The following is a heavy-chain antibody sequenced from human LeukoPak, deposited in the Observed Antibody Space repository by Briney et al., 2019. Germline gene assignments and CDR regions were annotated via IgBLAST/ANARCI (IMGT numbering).Heavy chain of an antibody. J-gene: IGHJ4*02. CDR3: AREYCGGDCYSGVFDY. V-gene: IGHV4-59*01. Sequence: PSETLSLTCTVSGGSISSYYWSWIRQPPGKGLEWIGYIYYSGSTNYNPSLKSRVTISVDTSKNQFSPKLSSVTAADTAVYYCAREYCGGDCYSGVFDYWGQGTLVTVSS. D-gene: IGHD2-21*02. CDR2: IYYSGST. CDR1: GGSISSYY.